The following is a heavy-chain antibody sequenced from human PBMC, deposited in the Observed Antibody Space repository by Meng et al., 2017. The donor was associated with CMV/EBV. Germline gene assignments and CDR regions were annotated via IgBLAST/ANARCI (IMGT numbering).Heavy chain of an antibody. V-gene: IGHV4-39*07. Sequence: RRTRGACPGLVKPSEALSLTCTVTGGSTSSSSYNWGWNRKPPGKGLEWIGSIYYSGSTYYNPSLKSRVTISVDTSKNQFSLKLSSVTAADTAVYYCARGVVTMIVVYDPWGQGTLVTVSS. J-gene: IGHJ5*02. CDR3: ARGVVTMIVVYDP. D-gene: IGHD3-22*01. CDR2: IYYSGST. CDR1: GGSTSSSSYN.